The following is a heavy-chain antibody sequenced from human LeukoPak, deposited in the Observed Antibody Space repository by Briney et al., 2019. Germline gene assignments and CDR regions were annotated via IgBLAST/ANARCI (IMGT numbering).Heavy chain of an antibody. J-gene: IGHJ4*02. V-gene: IGHV4-59*01. Sequence: PSETLSLTCILPRGSSSGYYWCWIRQPPGEGLNLSAYVHSSGSTHYTPSPKSRVTISLDTSKNQFSLKLTSVTAADTAVYFCARGPIRYYFDSWGQGTLVTVSS. D-gene: IGHD5-12*01. CDR2: VHSSGST. CDR3: ARGPIRYYFDS. CDR1: RGSSSGYY.